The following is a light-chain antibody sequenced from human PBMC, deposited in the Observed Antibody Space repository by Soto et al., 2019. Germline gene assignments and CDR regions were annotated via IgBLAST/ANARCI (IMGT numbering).Light chain of an antibody. CDR2: GAS. V-gene: IGKV3-20*01. CDR3: QRYGSSPLYT. J-gene: IGKJ2*01. CDR1: QSVSSDY. Sequence: EIVLTQSPGTLSLSPGETVTLSCRASQSVSSDYLAWYQHKRGQAPRLLIYGASSRATGIPDRFSGSGSGTDFTLTIRRLEPEDFAVYYCQRYGSSPLYTFGQGTKLEI.